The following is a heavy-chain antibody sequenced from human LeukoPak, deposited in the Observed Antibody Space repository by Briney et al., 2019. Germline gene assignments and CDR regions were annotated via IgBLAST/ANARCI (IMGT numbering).Heavy chain of an antibody. CDR1: GYSISSGYY. D-gene: IGHD6-19*01. J-gene: IGHJ4*02. Sequence: SETLSLTCAVSGYSISSGYYWGWIRQPPGKGLEWIGSIYHSGSTYYNPSLKSRVTIAVDTSKNQFSLKLSSVTAADTAVYYCARRWSGWGFPLGAYFDYWGQGTLVTVSS. V-gene: IGHV4-38-2*01. CDR2: IYHSGST. CDR3: ARRWSGWGFPLGAYFDY.